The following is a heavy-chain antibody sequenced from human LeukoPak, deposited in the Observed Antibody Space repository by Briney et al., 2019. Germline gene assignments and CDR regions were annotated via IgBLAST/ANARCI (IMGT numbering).Heavy chain of an antibody. CDR2: ISGSGGST. CDR1: GFTFSSSA. CDR3: AKAPLYSSSPFDY. V-gene: IGHV3-23*01. D-gene: IGHD6-13*01. Sequence: GGSLRLSCAASGFTFSSSAMSWVRQAPGKGLEWVSAISGSGGSTYYADSVKGRFTISRDNSKNTLYLQMNSLRAEDTAVYYCAKAPLYSSSPFDYWGQGTLVTVSS. J-gene: IGHJ4*02.